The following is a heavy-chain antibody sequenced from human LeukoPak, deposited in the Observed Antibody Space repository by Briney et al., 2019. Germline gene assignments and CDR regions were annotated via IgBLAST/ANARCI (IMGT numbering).Heavy chain of an antibody. CDR2: ITSVSTNYT. CDR1: GFSFSTFS. V-gene: IGHV3-21*01. CDR3: ARGSSFYASGVLFDY. D-gene: IGHD2/OR15-2a*01. J-gene: IGHJ4*02. Sequence: GGSLRLSCAASGFSFSTFSLSWVRQASGKGLEWVSSITSVSTNYTDYTDSVKGRFTISRDNAKNSLYLQMNSLRAEDTAVYYCARGSSFYASGVLFDYWGQGTLVTVSS.